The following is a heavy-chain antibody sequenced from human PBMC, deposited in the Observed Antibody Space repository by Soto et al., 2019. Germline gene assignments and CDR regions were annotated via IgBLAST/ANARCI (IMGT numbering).Heavy chain of an antibody. CDR2: IYYSGSS. CDR1: GCSISSGSYH. D-gene: IGHD1-26*01. Sequence: TLSLTCTVSGCSISSGSYHWSWIRQHPGKGLEWIGNIYYSGSSYYNPSLKSRATISIDTSKYQFSLRLGSVTAADTAVYYCARVEGSSYYFRHDCWGRGTLVTVSS. V-gene: IGHV4-31*03. J-gene: IGHJ4*02. CDR3: ARVEGSSYYFRHDC.